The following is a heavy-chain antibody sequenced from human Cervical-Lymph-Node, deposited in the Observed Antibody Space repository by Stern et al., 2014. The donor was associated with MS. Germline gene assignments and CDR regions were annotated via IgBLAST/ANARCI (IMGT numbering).Heavy chain of an antibody. J-gene: IGHJ2*01. Sequence: HVQLQESGPGLVKPSGTLSLTCSVSGGSVRSTNWWSWVRQSPGKGLEWIGNIYHSGASNYRPSLRIRVSISLDNSKNHLSLHLTSVTAADTAVYYCARERQQYCNSEGCSYWYFDLWGRGTLVTVSS. D-gene: IGHD2/OR15-2a*01. CDR1: GGSVRSTNW. CDR3: ARERQQYCNSEGCSYWYFDL. V-gene: IGHV4-4*02. CDR2: IYHSGAS.